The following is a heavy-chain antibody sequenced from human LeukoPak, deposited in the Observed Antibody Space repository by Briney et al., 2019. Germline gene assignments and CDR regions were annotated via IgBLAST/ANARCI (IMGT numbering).Heavy chain of an antibody. D-gene: IGHD4-11*01. CDR3: ARAVDYRNYFDY. CDR1: GDSMTRGVYY. Sequence: PSETLSLTCTVSGDSMTRGVYYWSWVRQHPGKGLEWVGFIYHSGTTFYNPSLESRATISVDTSQNQFSLKLTSVTAADTAVYYCARAVDYRNYFDYWGQGTLVPVSS. J-gene: IGHJ4*02. V-gene: IGHV4-31*03. CDR2: IYHSGTT.